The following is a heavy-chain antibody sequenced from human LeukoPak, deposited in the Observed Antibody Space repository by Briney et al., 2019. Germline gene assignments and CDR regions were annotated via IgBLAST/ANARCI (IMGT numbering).Heavy chain of an antibody. Sequence: GGSLRLSCAASGFTFSTYTMNWVRQAPGTGLEWVSSIDTGSNSIYYADSVKGRFTISRDNAKNSLYLQMNSLRDEDTAVYYRARVRGGEVWGSHPLDFWGQGTLVTVSS. CDR2: IDTGSNSI. D-gene: IGHD3-16*01. J-gene: IGHJ4*02. CDR1: GFTFSTYT. CDR3: ARVRGGEVWGSHPLDF. V-gene: IGHV3-21*01.